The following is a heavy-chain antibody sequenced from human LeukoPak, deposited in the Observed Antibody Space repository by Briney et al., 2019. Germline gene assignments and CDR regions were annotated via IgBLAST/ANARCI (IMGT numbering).Heavy chain of an antibody. V-gene: IGHV4-34*01. CDR3: ARHRDRSSGWPN. CDR2: INHSGST. Sequence: PSETLSLTCAVYGGSFSGHYWSWILQPPGKGLEWIGEINHSGSTNYNPSLKSRVTISVDTSKNQFSLKLSSVTAADTAVYYCARHRDRSSGWPNWGQGTLVTVSS. J-gene: IGHJ4*02. D-gene: IGHD6-19*01. CDR1: GGSFSGHY.